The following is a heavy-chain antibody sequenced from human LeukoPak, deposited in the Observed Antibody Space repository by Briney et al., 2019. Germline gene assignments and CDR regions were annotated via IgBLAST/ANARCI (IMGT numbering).Heavy chain of an antibody. D-gene: IGHD6-19*01. V-gene: IGHV3-30*02. CDR1: GFIFSSYG. CDR3: AKDSSNSGWGNYFDY. CDR2: LRYGASSK. J-gene: IGHJ4*02. Sequence: GGSLRLSCAASGFIFSSYGMHWVRQAPGKGLEWVAFLRYGASSKFYADSVKGQFSISRDNSKGTLFLQVNSLRAEDTAVYYCAKDSSNSGWGNYFDYWGQGTLVTVSS.